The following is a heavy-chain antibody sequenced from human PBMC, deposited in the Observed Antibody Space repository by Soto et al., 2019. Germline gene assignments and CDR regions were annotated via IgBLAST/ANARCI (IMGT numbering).Heavy chain of an antibody. Sequence: EVQLLESGGGLVHPGGSLRLSCAASGFDFSSYAMSWVRQAPGKGLECISLISDTGVPTLYAESVKGRFSVSRDNSKDTLFLEMNNLGVDDTAMYYCAKSFCSSSSCFFLWVDPWGPGTLVTVSS. J-gene: IGHJ5*02. D-gene: IGHD2-2*01. V-gene: IGHV3-23*01. CDR2: ISDTGVPT. CDR1: GFDFSSYA. CDR3: AKSFCSSSSCFFLWVDP.